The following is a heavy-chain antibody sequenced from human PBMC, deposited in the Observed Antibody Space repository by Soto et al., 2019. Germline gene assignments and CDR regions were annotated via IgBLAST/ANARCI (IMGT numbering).Heavy chain of an antibody. Sequence: QVQLQESGPGLVKPSQTLSLTCTVSGGSITSANYYCNWIRQHPGKGLEWIGYNQYTGNPFYNPSLKSRVTISVDTSKNQFFLNLNSMTAANTAVYYCATGDLTAGDLFFAPWGQGTLVTVSS. CDR3: ATGDLTAGDLFFAP. J-gene: IGHJ5*02. D-gene: IGHD3-16*01. V-gene: IGHV4-31*03. CDR2: NQYTGNP. CDR1: GGSITSANYY.